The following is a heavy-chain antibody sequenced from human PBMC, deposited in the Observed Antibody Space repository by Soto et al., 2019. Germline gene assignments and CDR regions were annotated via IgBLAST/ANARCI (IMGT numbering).Heavy chain of an antibody. D-gene: IGHD4-17*01. V-gene: IGHV3-23*01. CDR3: ASSEDYGDYGWFDP. CDR1: GFTFSSYA. CDR2: ISGSGGST. Sequence: LRLSCAASGFTFSSYAMSWVRQAPGKGLEWVSAISGSGGSTYYADSVKGRFTISRDNSKNTLYLQMNSLRAEDTAVYYCASSEDYGDYGWFDPWGQGTLVTVSS. J-gene: IGHJ5*02.